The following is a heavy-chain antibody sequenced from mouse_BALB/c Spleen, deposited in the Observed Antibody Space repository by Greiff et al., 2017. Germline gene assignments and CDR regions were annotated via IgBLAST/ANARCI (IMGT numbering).Heavy chain of an antibody. Sequence: EVQLVESGGGLVQPGGSLRLSCATSGFTFTDYYMSWVRQPPGKALEWLGFIRNKANGYTTEYSASVKGRFTISRDNSQSILYLHMNTLRAEDSATYYCAKDRNCYGSSLFAYWGQGTLVTVSA. CDR1: GFTFTDYY. V-gene: IGHV7-3*02. J-gene: IGHJ3*01. CDR2: IRNKANGYTT. CDR3: AKDRNCYGSSLFAY. D-gene: IGHD1-1*01.